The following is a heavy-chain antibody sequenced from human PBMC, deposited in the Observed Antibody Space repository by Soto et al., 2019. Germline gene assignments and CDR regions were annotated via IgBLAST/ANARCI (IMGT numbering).Heavy chain of an antibody. V-gene: IGHV3-7*03. J-gene: IGHJ6*02. D-gene: IGHD2-2*01. CDR1: GFTFSSYW. CDR2: IKQDGSEK. Sequence: GGSLRLSCAASGFTFSSYWMSWVRQAPGKGLEWVANIKQDGSEKYYVDSVKGRFTISRDNAKNSLYLQMNSLRAEDTAVYYCARDLKMIECSSTSCPSYGMDVWGQGTTVTVSS. CDR3: ARDLKMIECSSTSCPSYGMDV.